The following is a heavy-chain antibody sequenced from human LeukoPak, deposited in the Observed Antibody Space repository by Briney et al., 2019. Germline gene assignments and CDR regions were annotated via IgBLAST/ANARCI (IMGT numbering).Heavy chain of an antibody. CDR2: INHSGST. D-gene: IGHD2-15*01. V-gene: IGHV4-34*01. Sequence: SETLSLTCAVYGGSFSGYYWSWIRQPPEKGLEWIGEINHSGSTNYNPSLKSRVTISVDTSKNQFSLKLSSVTAADTAVYYCARAVVVAATFDYWGQGTLVTVSS. CDR3: ARAVVVAATFDY. J-gene: IGHJ4*02. CDR1: GGSFSGYY.